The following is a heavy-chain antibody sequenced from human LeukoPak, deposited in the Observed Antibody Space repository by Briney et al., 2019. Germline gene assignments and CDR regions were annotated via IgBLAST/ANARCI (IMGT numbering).Heavy chain of an antibody. D-gene: IGHD3-22*01. V-gene: IGHV1-2*02. CDR2: INPNSGGT. Sequence: GASVKVSCKASGYTFTGYCMSWVRQAPGQGLEWMGWINPNSGGTNYAQKFQGRVTMTRDTSISTAYMELSRLRSDDTAVYYGASDLRSIRVNSRGYVSRFGYWGQGTLVTVSS. CDR3: ASDLRSIRVNSRGYVSRFGY. J-gene: IGHJ4*02. CDR1: GYTFTGYC.